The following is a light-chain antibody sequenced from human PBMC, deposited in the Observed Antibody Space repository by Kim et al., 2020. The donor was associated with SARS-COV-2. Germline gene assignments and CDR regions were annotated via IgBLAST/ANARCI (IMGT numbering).Light chain of an antibody. J-gene: IGKJ4*01. CDR3: QQRSNWPLALT. CDR2: DAS. CDR1: QSVSSY. V-gene: IGKV3-11*01. Sequence: PGERATLSCRASQSVSSYLAWYQQKPGQAPRLLIYDASNRATGIPARFSGSGSGTDFTLTISSLEPEDFAVYYCQQRSNWPLALTFGGGTKVDIK.